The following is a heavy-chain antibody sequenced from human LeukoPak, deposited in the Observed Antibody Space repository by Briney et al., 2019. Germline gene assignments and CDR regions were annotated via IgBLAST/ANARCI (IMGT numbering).Heavy chain of an antibody. D-gene: IGHD3-22*01. J-gene: IGHJ4*02. V-gene: IGHV3-23*01. CDR1: RFTFSTYG. CDR2: ISGSGGST. CDR3: AKSSYYDSSGFYREYYFDY. Sequence: GGSLRLSCAASRFTFSTYGMSWVRQAPGKGLEWVSSISGSGGSTYYADSVKGRFTISRDNSKNTLYLQMNSLRAEDTAVYYRAKSSYYDSSGFYREYYFDYWGQGTLVTVSS.